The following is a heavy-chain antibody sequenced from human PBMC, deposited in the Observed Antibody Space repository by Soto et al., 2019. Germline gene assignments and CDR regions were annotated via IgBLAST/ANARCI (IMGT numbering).Heavy chain of an antibody. CDR2: ISSSSSYI. V-gene: IGHV3-21*01. Sequence: GGSLRLCCAASGLTFCSYSMNWVRQAPGKGLEWVSSISSSSSYIYYADSVKGRFTISRDNAKNSLYLQMNSLRAEDTAVYYCASLNNLNYYCYMDVWGKGTTVTVSS. CDR3: ASLNNLNYYCYMDV. D-gene: IGHD1-1*01. CDR1: GLTFCSYS. J-gene: IGHJ6*03.